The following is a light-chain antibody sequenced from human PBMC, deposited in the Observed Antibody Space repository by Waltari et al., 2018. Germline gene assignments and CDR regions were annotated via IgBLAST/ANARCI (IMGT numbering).Light chain of an antibody. J-gene: IGLJ3*02. V-gene: IGLV8-61*01. Sequence: QTVVTQEPSFSVSPGGTVTLTCGLSSGSVSTSHYPSWSQQTPGQEPRTLIYSTSTRSSGVPDRFSGSIVGNKAALTITGAQADDESEFYCALYLGSGIWVFGGGTRLTVL. CDR3: ALYLGSGIWV. CDR1: SGSVSTSHY. CDR2: STS.